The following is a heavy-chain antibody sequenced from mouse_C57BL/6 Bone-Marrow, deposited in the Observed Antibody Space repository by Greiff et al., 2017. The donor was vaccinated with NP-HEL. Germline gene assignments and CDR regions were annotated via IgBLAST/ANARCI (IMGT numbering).Heavy chain of an antibody. Sequence: EVMLVESGGGLVKPGGSLKLSCAASGFTFSSYAMSWVRQTPEKRLEWVATISDGGSYTYYPDNVKGRFTISRDNAKNNLYLQMSHLKSEDTAMYYCARSWFTGAYWGQGTLVTVSA. CDR2: ISDGGSYT. V-gene: IGHV5-4*03. J-gene: IGHJ3*01. D-gene: IGHD2-2*01. CDR3: ARSWFTGAY. CDR1: GFTFSSYA.